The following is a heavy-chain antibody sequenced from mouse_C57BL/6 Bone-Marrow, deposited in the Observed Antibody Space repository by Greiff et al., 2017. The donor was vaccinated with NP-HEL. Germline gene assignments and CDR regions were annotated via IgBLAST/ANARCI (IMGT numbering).Heavy chain of an antibody. CDR3: ARSIYYDYADAPFYAMDY. CDR1: GFTFTDYY. Sequence: EVQVVESGGGLVQPGGSLSLSCAASGFTFTDYYMSWVRQPPGKALEWLGFIRNKANGYTTEYSASVKGRFTISRDNSQSILYLQINALRAEDSATYYCARSIYYDYADAPFYAMDYWGQGTSVTVSS. J-gene: IGHJ4*01. D-gene: IGHD2-4*01. V-gene: IGHV7-3*01. CDR2: IRNKANGYTT.